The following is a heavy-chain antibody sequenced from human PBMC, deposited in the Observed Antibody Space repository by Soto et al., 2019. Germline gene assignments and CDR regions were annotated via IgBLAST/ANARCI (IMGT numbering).Heavy chain of an antibody. Sequence: PGGSLRLSCAASGFTFSDHYMDWVRQAPGKGLEWVGRTRNKANSYTTEYAASVKGRFTISRDDSKNSLYLQMNSLKTEDTAVYYCARVDDFWILGYWGQGTLVTVSS. J-gene: IGHJ4*02. CDR3: ARVDDFWILGY. V-gene: IGHV3-72*01. D-gene: IGHD3-3*01. CDR2: TRNKANSYTT. CDR1: GFTFSDHY.